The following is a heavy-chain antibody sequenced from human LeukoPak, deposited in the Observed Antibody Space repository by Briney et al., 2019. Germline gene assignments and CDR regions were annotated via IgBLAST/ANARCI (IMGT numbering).Heavy chain of an antibody. CDR3: ARHRGGKLLWFGELFYYYYMDV. Sequence: PSPTLSLTCAVYGASFSGYYSSWVRQPPGKGLEWIGEINHSGSTNYNPSLKSRVTISVDTSKNQFSLKLSSVTAADTAVYYCARHRGGKLLWFGELFYYYYMDVWGKGTTVTISS. CDR1: GASFSGYY. J-gene: IGHJ6*03. CDR2: INHSGST. D-gene: IGHD3-10*01. V-gene: IGHV4-34*01.